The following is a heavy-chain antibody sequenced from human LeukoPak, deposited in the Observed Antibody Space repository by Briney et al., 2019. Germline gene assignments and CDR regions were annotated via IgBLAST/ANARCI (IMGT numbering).Heavy chain of an antibody. J-gene: IGHJ4*02. CDR3: ARRRHAPGGGYSYFDY. Sequence: PGESLKISCQGSGYSFDSYWIGWVRQMPGKGLEWMGIIYPGDSDTRYSPSFQGQVTISADKSISTAYLQWSSLKASDTAMYYCARRRHAPGGGYSYFDYWGQGTLVTVSS. D-gene: IGHD5-18*01. CDR2: IYPGDSDT. V-gene: IGHV5-51*01. CDR1: GYSFDSYW.